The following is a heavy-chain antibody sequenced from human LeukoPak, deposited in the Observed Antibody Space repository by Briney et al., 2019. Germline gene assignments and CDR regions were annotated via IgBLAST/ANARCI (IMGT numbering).Heavy chain of an antibody. CDR3: ARVVYCSGGSCFSNWFDP. CDR1: GYTFTGYY. CDR2: ISAYNGNT. V-gene: IGHV1-18*04. Sequence: ASVKVSCKASGYTFTGYYMHWVRQAPGQGLEWMGWISAYNGNTNYAQKLQGRVTMTTDTSTSTAYMELRSLRSDDTAVYYCARVVYCSGGSCFSNWFDPWGQGTLVTVSS. D-gene: IGHD2-15*01. J-gene: IGHJ5*02.